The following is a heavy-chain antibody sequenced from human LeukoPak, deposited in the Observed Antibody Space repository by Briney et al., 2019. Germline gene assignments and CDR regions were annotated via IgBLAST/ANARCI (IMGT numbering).Heavy chain of an antibody. CDR2: MNPNSGNT. CDR3: ARGVKVRGVTTYYFDY. V-gene: IGHV1-8*01. D-gene: IGHD3-10*01. Sequence: GASVKVSCKASGYTFTSYDINWVRQATGQGLEWMRWMNPNSGNTGYAQKFQGRVTMTRNTSISTAYMELSSLRSEDTAVYYCARGVKVRGVTTYYFDYWGQGTLVTVSS. J-gene: IGHJ4*02. CDR1: GYTFTSYD.